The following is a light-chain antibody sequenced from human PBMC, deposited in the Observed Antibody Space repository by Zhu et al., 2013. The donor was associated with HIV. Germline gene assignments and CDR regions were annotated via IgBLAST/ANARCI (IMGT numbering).Light chain of an antibody. V-gene: IGKV4-1*01. Sequence: DIVMTQSPDSLTVSLGERATINCKSSQSVLYSSNGNNYLAWYQQKPGQPPKLLISWASARESGVPDRFSGSGSGTDFTLTISSLQAEDVAVYSCQQYYNTPYTFGQGTKLEIK. CDR3: QQYYNTPYT. CDR1: QSVLYSSNGNNY. CDR2: WAS. J-gene: IGKJ2*01.